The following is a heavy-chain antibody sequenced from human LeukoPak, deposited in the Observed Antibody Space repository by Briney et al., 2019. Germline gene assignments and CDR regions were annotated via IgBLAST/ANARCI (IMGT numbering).Heavy chain of an antibody. D-gene: IGHD2-15*01. CDR1: GGSFSGYY. CDR3: AREDSLYAMDV. Sequence: ASETLSLTCAVYGGSFSGYYWSWIRQPPGKGLEWIGEINHSGSTNYNPSLKSRVTISVDTSKNQFSLILSSVTAADTAVYYCAREDSLYAMDVWGQGTTVTVSS. V-gene: IGHV4-34*01. CDR2: INHSGST. J-gene: IGHJ6*02.